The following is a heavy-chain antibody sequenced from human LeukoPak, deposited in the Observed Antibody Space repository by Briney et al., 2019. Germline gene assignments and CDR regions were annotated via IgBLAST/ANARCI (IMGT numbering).Heavy chain of an antibody. D-gene: IGHD6-13*01. CDR2: VYYSGST. CDR1: GGSISSYY. J-gene: IGHJ4*02. CDR3: ARSVWAMAAAGTPFDY. V-gene: IGHV4-59*08. Sequence: PSETLSLTCTVSGGSISSYYWSWIRQPPGKGLEWIGYVYYSGSTNYNPSLKSRVTISVDTSKNQFSLKLSSVTAADTAVYYCARSVWAMAAAGTPFDYWGQGTLVTVSS.